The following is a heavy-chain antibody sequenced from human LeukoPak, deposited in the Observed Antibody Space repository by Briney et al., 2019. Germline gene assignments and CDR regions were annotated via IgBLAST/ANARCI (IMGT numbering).Heavy chain of an antibody. V-gene: IGHV1-2*06. Sequence: ASVKVSCKPSGYTFIAYHMHWVRQAPGQGLEWMGRIIPNSGATNYAQKFQDRVTLTRDTSISKAYMELSRQRPDDTAVYFCPRGVAGGFDIWGQGTMVTVSS. J-gene: IGHJ3*02. CDR1: GYTFIAYH. CDR2: IIPNSGAT. D-gene: IGHD2-15*01. CDR3: PRGVAGGFDI.